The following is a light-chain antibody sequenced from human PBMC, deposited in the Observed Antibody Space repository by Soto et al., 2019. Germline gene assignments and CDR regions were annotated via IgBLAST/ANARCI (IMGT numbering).Light chain of an antibody. CDR2: DVT. V-gene: IGLV2-14*03. CDR1: SSDIGGFNY. CDR3: TSYTSGNSYV. Sequence: QSALTQPASVSGSPGQSITIPCTGTSSDIGGFNYVSWYQHHPGNAPKLIIYDVTHRPSGVSDRFSGSKSGNAASLTISGLQGDDADNYYRTSYTSGNSYVFATGTKVTVL. J-gene: IGLJ1*01.